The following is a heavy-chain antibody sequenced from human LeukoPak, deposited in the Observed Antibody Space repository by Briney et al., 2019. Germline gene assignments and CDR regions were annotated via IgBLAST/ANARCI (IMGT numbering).Heavy chain of an antibody. J-gene: IGHJ5*02. CDR1: GYTFTDYY. V-gene: IGHV1-2*06. Sequence: ASVKVSCKASGYTFTDYYMHWVRQAPGQGLEWMGRINPKSVGTNYAQKFQGRVTMTRDTSISTAYMELSRLRSDDTAVYYCASESNYYGSGSYYNGVWFDPWGQGTLVTASS. D-gene: IGHD3-10*01. CDR3: ASESNYYGSGSYYNGVWFDP. CDR2: INPKSVGT.